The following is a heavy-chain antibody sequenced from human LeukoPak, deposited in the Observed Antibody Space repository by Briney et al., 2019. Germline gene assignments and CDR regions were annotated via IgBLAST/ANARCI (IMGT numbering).Heavy chain of an antibody. CDR3: ARLGGYSNYYWFDP. J-gene: IGHJ5*02. Sequence: PGGSLRLSCAASGFTFSKYNMNWVRQAPGKGLEWVSSISSSSGNIYYADSVRGRSTISRDNAKNSLYLQMSSLRDEDTAVYFCARLGGYSNYYWFDPWGQGTLVTVSS. D-gene: IGHD4-11*01. V-gene: IGHV3-21*01. CDR1: GFTFSKYN. CDR2: ISSSSGNI.